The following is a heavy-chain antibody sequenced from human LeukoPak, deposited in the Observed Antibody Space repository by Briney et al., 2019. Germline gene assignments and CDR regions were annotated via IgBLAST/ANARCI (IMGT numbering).Heavy chain of an antibody. D-gene: IGHD5-24*01. Sequence: PGGSLRLSCAASGFTISSYWMSWVRQAPGEGLEGVANIRQDGGQTYYVDSVKGRFTISRDNAKNSLYLQVNSLRAEDTAVYYCARDKHNPGSAFDIWGQGTMLTVSS. CDR1: GFTISSYW. CDR3: ARDKHNPGSAFDI. CDR2: IRQDGGQT. J-gene: IGHJ3*02. V-gene: IGHV3-7*01.